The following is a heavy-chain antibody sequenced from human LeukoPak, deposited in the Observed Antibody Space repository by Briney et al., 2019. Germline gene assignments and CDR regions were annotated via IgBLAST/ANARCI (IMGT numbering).Heavy chain of an antibody. CDR2: IYYSGST. Sequence: SETLSLTCAVFGGSFSSSYYWNWIRQPPGKGLEWIGYIYYSGSTNYNPSLKSRVTISVDTSKNQFSLKLSSVTAADTAVYYCARVYFYGSGSLPWFDPWGQGTLVTISS. D-gene: IGHD3-10*01. J-gene: IGHJ5*02. CDR1: GGSFSSSYY. V-gene: IGHV4-61*01. CDR3: ARVYFYGSGSLPWFDP.